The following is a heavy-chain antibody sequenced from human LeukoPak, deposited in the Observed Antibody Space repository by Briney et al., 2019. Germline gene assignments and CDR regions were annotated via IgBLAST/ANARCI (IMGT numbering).Heavy chain of an antibody. CDR2: IYSGGST. V-gene: IGHV3-53*01. CDR1: GFTVSSNS. J-gene: IGHJ5*02. CDR3: AREKRLWVEMATISWFDP. D-gene: IGHD5-24*01. Sequence: GGSLRLSCAASGFTVSSNSMSWVRQAPGKGLEWVSVIYSGGSTYYADSVKGRFTISRDNSKNTLYLQMNSLRAEDTAVYYCAREKRLWVEMATISWFDPWGQGTLVTVSS.